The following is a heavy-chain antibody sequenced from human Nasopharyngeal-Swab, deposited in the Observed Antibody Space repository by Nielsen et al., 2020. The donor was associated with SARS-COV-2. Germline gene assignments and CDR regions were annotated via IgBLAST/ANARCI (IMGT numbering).Heavy chain of an antibody. V-gene: IGHV4-34*01. D-gene: IGHD4-17*01. CDR2: INHAGIT. CDR3: ARETSVTTLWYFDL. J-gene: IGHJ2*01. Sequence: SETLSLTCAAFNGSFNPYYWTWIRQPPGKGLEWIGEINHAGITKYNPSLKSRVAISVDTSQNQFSLKLSSVTAADTAVYYCARETSVTTLWYFDLWGRGTLVTVSS. CDR1: NGSFNPYY.